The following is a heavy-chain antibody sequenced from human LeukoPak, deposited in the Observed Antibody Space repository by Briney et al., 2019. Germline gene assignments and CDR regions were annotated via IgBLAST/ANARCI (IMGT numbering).Heavy chain of an antibody. CDR2: ISYDGSNK. CDR3: ARGSLAAGYYFDY. D-gene: IGHD3-16*02. J-gene: IGHJ4*02. Sequence: GGSLRLSCAASGFTFSSYAMHWVRQAPGKGLEWVAVISYDGSNKYYADSVKGRFTISRENAKNSLYLQMNSLRAGDTAVYYCARGSLAAGYYFDYWGQGTLVTVSS. V-gene: IGHV3-30*14. CDR1: GFTFSSYA.